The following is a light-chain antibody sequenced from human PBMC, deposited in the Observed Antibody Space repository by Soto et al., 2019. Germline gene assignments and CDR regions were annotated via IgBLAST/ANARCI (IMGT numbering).Light chain of an antibody. CDR1: TSNIGNNF. Sequence: QSVLTQAPSVSAAPGQKVTISCSGSTSNIGNNFVSWYQQLPGTAPKLLIYDNNKRPSGIPDRFFGSKSGTSATLGITGLQTGDEADYYCGTWDSGYVGFGGGTQLTVL. CDR2: DNN. CDR3: GTWDSGYVG. V-gene: IGLV1-51*01. J-gene: IGLJ2*01.